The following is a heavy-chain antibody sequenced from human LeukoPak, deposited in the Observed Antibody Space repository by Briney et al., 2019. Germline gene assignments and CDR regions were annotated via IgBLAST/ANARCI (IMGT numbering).Heavy chain of an antibody. D-gene: IGHD6-13*01. Sequence: GSLRLSCAASGFPFSSYGMHWVRQAPGKGLEWVAFIRNDGTTKYYADSVKGRLTSSRDNSKNTLYPQMNSLRVEDTAVYYCAKDEIFGSSWTFDYWGQGTLVTVSS. J-gene: IGHJ4*02. CDR2: IRNDGTTK. V-gene: IGHV3-30*02. CDR1: GFPFSSYG. CDR3: AKDEIFGSSWTFDY.